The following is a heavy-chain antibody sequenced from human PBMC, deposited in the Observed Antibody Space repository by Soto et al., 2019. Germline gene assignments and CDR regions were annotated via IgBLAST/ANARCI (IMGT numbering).Heavy chain of an antibody. CDR3: ARVLAWNYGAYYFDY. V-gene: IGHV1-18*01. J-gene: IGHJ4*02. CDR2: ISAYNGNT. Sequence: ASVKVSCKASGYTFTSYGISWVRQAHGQGLEWMGWISAYNGNTNYAQKLQGRVTMTTDTSTSTAYMELRSLRSDDTAVYYCARVLAWNYGAYYFDYWGQGTLVTVSS. D-gene: IGHD1-7*01. CDR1: GYTFTSYG.